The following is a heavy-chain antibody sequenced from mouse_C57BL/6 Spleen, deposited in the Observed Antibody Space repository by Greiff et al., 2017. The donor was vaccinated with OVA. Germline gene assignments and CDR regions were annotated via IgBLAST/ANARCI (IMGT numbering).Heavy chain of an antibody. CDR1: GFTFSSYG. CDR2: ISSGGSYT. CDR3: ARHGPGYFDY. J-gene: IGHJ2*01. Sequence: EVHLVESGGDLVKPGGSLKLSCAASGFTFSSYGMSWVRQTPDKRLEWVATISSGGSYTYYPDSVKGRFTISRDNAKNTLYLQMSSLKSEDTAMYYCARHGPGYFDYWGQGTTLTVSS. V-gene: IGHV5-6*01.